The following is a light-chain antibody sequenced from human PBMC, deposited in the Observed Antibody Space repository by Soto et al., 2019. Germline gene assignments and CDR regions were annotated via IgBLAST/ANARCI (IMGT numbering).Light chain of an antibody. CDR2: GAS. CDR3: QQYYKLPWT. J-gene: IGKJ1*01. Sequence: EMMMTQSPATRSVSPGERATLSCRASQSVSSNLAWYQQKPGQAPRLLVYGASTRATGIPARFSGSGSGTEFTLTISSMQSEDFAVYCCQQYYKLPWTFGQGTKVDIK. CDR1: QSVSSN. V-gene: IGKV3-15*01.